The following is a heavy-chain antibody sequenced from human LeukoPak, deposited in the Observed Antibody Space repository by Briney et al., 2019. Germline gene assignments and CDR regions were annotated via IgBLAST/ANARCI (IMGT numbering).Heavy chain of an antibody. V-gene: IGHV3-30-3*01. J-gene: IGHJ5*02. Sequence: GGSLRLSCAASGFTFSGYDMSRVRQAPGKGLEWVAVISCDGSNKYYADSVKGRFTISRDNSKNTLYLQMNSLRAEDTAVYYCARDRSGIVGAMGHWFDPWGQGTLVTVSS. CDR3: ARDRSGIVGAMGHWFDP. CDR2: ISCDGSNK. D-gene: IGHD1-26*01. CDR1: GFTFSGYD.